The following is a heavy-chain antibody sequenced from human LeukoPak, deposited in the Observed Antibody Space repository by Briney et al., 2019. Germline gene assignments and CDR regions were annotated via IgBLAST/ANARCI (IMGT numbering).Heavy chain of an antibody. Sequence: GGSLRLSCAASGFTLSSYSMNWVRQAPGKGLEWVSSISSSSNIYYADSVKGRFTISRDNAKKSLYLQMNSLRAEDTAVYYCAKDLERGYSYGYGVSYFDYWGQGTLVTVSS. V-gene: IGHV3-21*01. CDR1: GFTLSSYS. CDR2: ISSSSNI. D-gene: IGHD5-18*01. CDR3: AKDLERGYSYGYGVSYFDY. J-gene: IGHJ4*02.